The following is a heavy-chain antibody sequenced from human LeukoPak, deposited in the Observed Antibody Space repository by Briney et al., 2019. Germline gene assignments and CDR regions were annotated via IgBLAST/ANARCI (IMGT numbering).Heavy chain of an antibody. CDR3: ARDPDVVAARFDY. V-gene: IGHV3-30*04. CDR2: ISYDGSNK. D-gene: IGHD2-15*01. CDR1: GFTFSSYA. J-gene: IGHJ4*02. Sequence: GRSLRLSCAASGFTFSSYAMHWVRQAPGKGLEWVAVISYDGSNKYYADSVKGRFTISRDNSKNTLYLQMNSLRAEDTAVYYCARDPDVVAARFDYWGQGTLVTVSS.